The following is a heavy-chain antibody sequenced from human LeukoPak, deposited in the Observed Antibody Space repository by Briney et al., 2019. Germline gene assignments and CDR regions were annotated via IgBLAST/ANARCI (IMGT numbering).Heavy chain of an antibody. J-gene: IGHJ4*02. V-gene: IGHV3-23*01. Sequence: GGSLRLSCAASGFTFSSFAMSWVRQAPGKGLEWVSAISGSGGSTYCADSVKGRFTISRDNSKNTVYLHMNSLRAEDTALYYCAKGMGYSYGHTVEYWGQGHLVTVSS. CDR2: ISGSGGST. D-gene: IGHD5-18*01. CDR1: GFTFSSFA. CDR3: AKGMGYSYGHTVEY.